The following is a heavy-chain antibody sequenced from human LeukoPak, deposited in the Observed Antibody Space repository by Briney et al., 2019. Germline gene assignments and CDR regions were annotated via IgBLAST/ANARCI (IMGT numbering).Heavy chain of an antibody. CDR2: IYFSGTT. V-gene: IGHV4-31*03. J-gene: IGHJ4*02. Sequence: PSQTLSLTCTVSGGSISHGDYFWCWIRHPPGKGLELIGYIYFSGTTYYNPSLESRLSISIDTSQNLFSLKLNSTTPAATAIFYCATLERPRRAFAFSGQATLATVS. D-gene: IGHD1-1*01. CDR3: ATLERPRRAFAF. CDR1: GGSISHGDYF.